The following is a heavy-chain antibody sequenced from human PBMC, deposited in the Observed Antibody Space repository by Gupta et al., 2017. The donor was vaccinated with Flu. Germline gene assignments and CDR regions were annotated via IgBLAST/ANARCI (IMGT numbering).Heavy chain of an antibody. CDR2: ITSSGGSI. CDR1: GFTFRSYS. Sequence: EVQLVESGGGLVKPGGSLRLSCAASGFTFRSYSMNWVRQAPGKGLEWVSSITSSGGSIYYADSVKGRFTISRDDAKSSVYLQMNSLRAEDTAVYYCARTPAIALFWSAYLYWYFDLWGRGTLLVVSS. J-gene: IGHJ2*01. CDR3: ARTPAIALFWSAYLYWYFDL. D-gene: IGHD3-3*01. V-gene: IGHV3-21*01.